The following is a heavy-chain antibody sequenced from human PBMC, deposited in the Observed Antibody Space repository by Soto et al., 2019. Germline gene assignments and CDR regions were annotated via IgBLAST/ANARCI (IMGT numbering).Heavy chain of an antibody. Sequence: QGQLVESGGGVVHPGGSLRLSCAASGFIFSDFGMHWVRQAPGKGLEWVAIISNDGSEQDYADSVKGRFTISRDNSKKKLNQQMHRLRPEDTALDYCAKDLSDSKYDHGMDVWGQGTKVTVSS. D-gene: IGHD4-4*01. CDR2: ISNDGSEQ. V-gene: IGHV3-30*18. CDR1: GFIFSDFG. J-gene: IGHJ6*02. CDR3: AKDLSDSKYDHGMDV.